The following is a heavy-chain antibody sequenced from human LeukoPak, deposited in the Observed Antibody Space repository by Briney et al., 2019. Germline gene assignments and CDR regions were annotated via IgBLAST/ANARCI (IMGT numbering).Heavy chain of an antibody. V-gene: IGHV3-23*01. CDR1: GFTFSSYA. Sequence: GGSLRLSCAASGFTFSSYAMSWVRQAPGKGLEWVSAISGSGGSTYYADSVKGRFTISRDNSKNTLYLQMNSLRAEDMALYYCAKGLDLVVPAALEDWGQGTLVTVSS. CDR2: ISGSGGST. J-gene: IGHJ4*02. D-gene: IGHD2-2*01. CDR3: AKGLDLVVPAALED.